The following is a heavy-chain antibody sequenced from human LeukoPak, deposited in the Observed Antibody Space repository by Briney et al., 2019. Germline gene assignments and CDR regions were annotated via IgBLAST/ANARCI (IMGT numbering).Heavy chain of an antibody. CDR3: AVRRITMVRGVIGPDWFDP. CDR2: ISGSGGST. J-gene: IGHJ5*02. CDR1: GFTFSSYA. Sequence: PGGSLRLSCAASGFTFSSYAMSWVRQAPGKGLEWVSAISGSGGSTYYADSVKGRFTISRDNAKNSLYLQMNSLRAEDTAVYYCAVRRITMVRGVIGPDWFDPWGQGTLVTVSS. V-gene: IGHV3-23*01. D-gene: IGHD3-10*01.